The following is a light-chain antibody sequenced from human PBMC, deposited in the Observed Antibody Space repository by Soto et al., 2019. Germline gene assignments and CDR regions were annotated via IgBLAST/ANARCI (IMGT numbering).Light chain of an antibody. Sequence: DIQMTQSPSTLSASVGDRVTITCWASQSISSRLAWYQQKPGKAPKLLIYKASSLESGVPSRFSGSGSGTEFPLTISSLQPDDFAPYYCQQYNSYPWTFGQGTKVEIK. CDR1: QSISSR. CDR3: QQYNSYPWT. CDR2: KAS. V-gene: IGKV1-5*03. J-gene: IGKJ1*01.